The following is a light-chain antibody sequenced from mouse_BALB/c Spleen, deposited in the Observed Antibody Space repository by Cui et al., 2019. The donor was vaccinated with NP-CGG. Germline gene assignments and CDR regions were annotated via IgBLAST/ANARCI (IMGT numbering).Light chain of an antibody. CDR3: ALWYSNHWV. CDR2: GTN. CDR1: TGAVTTSNY. V-gene: IGLV1*01. J-gene: IGLJ1*01. Sequence: QAVVTQESALTTSPDETVTLTCRSSTGAVTTSNYANWVQEKPDHLFTGLIGGTNNRAPGVPARFSGSLIGDKAALTITGAQTEDDAIYFCALWYSNHWVFGGGTKLTVL.